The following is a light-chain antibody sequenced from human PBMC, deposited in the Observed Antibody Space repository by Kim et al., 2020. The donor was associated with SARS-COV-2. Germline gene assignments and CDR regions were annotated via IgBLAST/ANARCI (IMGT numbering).Light chain of an antibody. J-gene: IGLJ2*01. Sequence: VSPGQTASITCSGDKLGDKYSCWYQQKPGQSPVLVIYQDSKRPSGIPERFSGSNSGNTATLTISGTQAMDEADYYCQAWDSSTAVFGGGTKLTVL. V-gene: IGLV3-1*01. CDR3: QAWDSSTAV. CDR1: KLGDKY. CDR2: QDS.